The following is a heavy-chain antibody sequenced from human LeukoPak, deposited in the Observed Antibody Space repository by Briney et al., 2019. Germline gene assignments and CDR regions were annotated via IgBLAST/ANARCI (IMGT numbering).Heavy chain of an antibody. CDR2: INPNSGGT. D-gene: IGHD1-1*01. Sequence: ASVKVSCKASGYTFTSYDINWVRQATGQGLEWMGWINPNSGGTNYAQKFQGRVTMTRDMSMSTGYMELSRLSSDDTAIYYCVRKWNDAFDIWGLGTLVTVSS. CDR1: GYTFTSYD. CDR3: VRKWNDAFDI. J-gene: IGHJ3*02. V-gene: IGHV1-2*02.